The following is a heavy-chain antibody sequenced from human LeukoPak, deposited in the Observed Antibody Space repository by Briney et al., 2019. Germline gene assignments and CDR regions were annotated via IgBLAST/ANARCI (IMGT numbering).Heavy chain of an antibody. V-gene: IGHV4-59*01. CDR1: GGSISSYY. J-gene: IGHJ3*02. CDR3: ARYRMTTVVTPDAFDI. CDR2: IFYSGST. Sequence: SETLSLTCTVSGGSISSYYWSWIRQPPGKGLEWIGYIFYSGSTNYNPSLKSRVTISVDTSKNQFSLKLSSVTAADTAVYYCARYRMTTVVTPDAFDIWGQGTMVTVSS. D-gene: IGHD4-23*01.